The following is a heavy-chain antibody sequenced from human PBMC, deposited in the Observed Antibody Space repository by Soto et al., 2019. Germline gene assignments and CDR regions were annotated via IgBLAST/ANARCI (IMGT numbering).Heavy chain of an antibody. J-gene: IGHJ6*02. V-gene: IGHV1-18*01. CDR3: VTGGPIVVVPAAIPDYYYGMDV. CDR1: GYTFTSYG. CDR2: ISTYNGNT. D-gene: IGHD2-2*02. Sequence: GASVKVSCKASGYTFTSYGISWVRQAPGQELEWMGWISTYNGNTNYAQKFQGRVTMTTDTSTSTAYMELSRLRSDDTAVYYCVTGGPIVVVPAAIPDYYYGMDVWGQGTTVTV.